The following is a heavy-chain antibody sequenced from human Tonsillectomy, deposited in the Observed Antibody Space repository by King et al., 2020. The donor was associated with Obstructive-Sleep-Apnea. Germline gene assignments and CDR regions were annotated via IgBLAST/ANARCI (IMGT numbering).Heavy chain of an antibody. CDR2: ISYDGINK. CDR1: GFTFNSYA. CDR3: ARDSSSSGWEAHLDQ. J-gene: IGHJ4*02. V-gene: IGHV3-30*04. Sequence: VQLVESGGGVVQPGGSLRLSCAASGFTFNSYAMHWVRQAPGKGLEWVAVISYDGINKYHAESVKGRFTISRDNSKNTLHLQMNSLRPEDTAVYFCARDSSSSGWEAHLDQWGQGTLATVSS. D-gene: IGHD6-19*01.